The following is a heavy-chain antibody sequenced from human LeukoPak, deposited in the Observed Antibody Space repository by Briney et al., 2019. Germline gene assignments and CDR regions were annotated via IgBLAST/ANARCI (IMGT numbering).Heavy chain of an antibody. J-gene: IGHJ4*02. CDR2: IYGGGDT. D-gene: IGHD3-22*01. CDR3: AKSSSGSLDY. V-gene: IGHV3-53*05. CDR1: GFTVSSNY. Sequence: GGSLRLSCAASGFTVSSNYMSWVRQAPGKGLEWVSIIYGGGDTLYADSVKGRFTISRDNAKNSLYLQMNSLRAEDTALYYCAKSSSGSLDYWGQGTLVTVSS.